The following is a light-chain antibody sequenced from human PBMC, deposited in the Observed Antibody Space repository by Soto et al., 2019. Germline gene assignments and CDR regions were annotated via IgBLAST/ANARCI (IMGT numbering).Light chain of an antibody. Sequence: DIQMTQSPSTLSGSVGDRVTITCRASHTISSWLAWYQQKPGKAPKLLIYKASTLKSGVPSRFSGSGSGTEFTLTISSLQPDDFATYYCQDYSPYSWTFGQGTKVDIK. J-gene: IGKJ1*01. CDR2: KAS. CDR1: HTISSW. CDR3: QDYSPYSWT. V-gene: IGKV1-5*03.